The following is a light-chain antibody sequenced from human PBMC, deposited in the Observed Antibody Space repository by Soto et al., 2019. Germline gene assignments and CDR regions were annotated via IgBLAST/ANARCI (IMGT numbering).Light chain of an antibody. CDR3: HQRMSWPRT. CDR2: ESS. CDR1: QTVGIK. J-gene: IGKJ1*01. V-gene: IGKV3-11*01. Sequence: EIVLTQSPATLSSSPWERATLSCMASQTVGIKLAWYQHRPGQAPRLLIYESSNRATGIPGRFSGSGSGTDFTLTISSLEPEDFAVYYCHQRMSWPRTFGQGTKVDIK.